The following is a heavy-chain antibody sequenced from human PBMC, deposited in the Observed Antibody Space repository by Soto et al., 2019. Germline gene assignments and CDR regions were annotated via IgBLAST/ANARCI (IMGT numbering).Heavy chain of an antibody. J-gene: IGHJ4*02. CDR3: ARDNGYSYGYNLDH. CDR1: GYTFTNYG. CDR2: ISAYNGDT. V-gene: IGHV1-18*01. D-gene: IGHD5-18*01. Sequence: ASVKVSCKASGYTFTNYGVTWVRQAPGQGLEWMGWISAYNGDTSYAQKLQGRVTMTTDTSTTTAYMELKSLTSDDTAVYYCARDNGYSYGYNLDHWGQGTLVTVSS.